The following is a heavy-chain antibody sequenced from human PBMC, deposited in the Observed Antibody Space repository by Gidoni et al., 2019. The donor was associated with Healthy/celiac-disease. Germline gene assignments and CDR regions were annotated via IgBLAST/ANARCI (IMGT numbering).Heavy chain of an antibody. CDR2: ISYDGCNK. V-gene: IGHV3-30*18. D-gene: IGHD2-2*02. CDR3: AKTVGIVLVPAAIGILDL. Sequence: QVQLVESGGGVVQPGRSLRLSCTASGFCFSSYGMHWVRQALGKGLEWVAVISYDGCNKYYADSVKGRFTISRDNSKTTLYLQMNSLRAEDTALYYCAKTVGIVLVPAAIGILDLWGRGTLVTVSS. CDR1: GFCFSSYG. J-gene: IGHJ2*01.